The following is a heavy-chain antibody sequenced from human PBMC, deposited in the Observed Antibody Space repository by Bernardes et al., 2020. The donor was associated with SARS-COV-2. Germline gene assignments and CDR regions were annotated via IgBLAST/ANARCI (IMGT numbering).Heavy chain of an antibody. J-gene: IGHJ6*02. CDR2: ISNGGSNT. V-gene: IGHV3-33*01. Sequence: RGSLRLSCAASGFTFSNYAMNWVRQAPGKGLEWVAAISNGGSNTYYADSMKGRFTISRDNSKNTLYLQMNSLRAEDTAVYYCARELLLMSYGMDVCGQGNTVTGSS. CDR3: ARELLLMSYGMDV. CDR1: GFTFSNYA. D-gene: IGHD2-8*01.